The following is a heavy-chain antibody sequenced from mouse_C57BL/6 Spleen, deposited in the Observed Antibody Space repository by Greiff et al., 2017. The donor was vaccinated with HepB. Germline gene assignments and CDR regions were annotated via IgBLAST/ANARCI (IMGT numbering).Heavy chain of an antibody. D-gene: IGHD2-4*01. CDR3: AREDRLRLFAY. J-gene: IGHJ3*01. V-gene: IGHV1-26*01. CDR1: GYTFTDYY. Sequence: VQLQQSGPELVKPGASVKISCKASGYTFTDYYMNWVKQSHGKSLEWIGDINPNNGGTSYNQKFKGKATLTVDKSSSTAYMELRSLTSEDSAVYYCAREDRLRLFAYWGQGTLVTVSA. CDR2: INPNNGGT.